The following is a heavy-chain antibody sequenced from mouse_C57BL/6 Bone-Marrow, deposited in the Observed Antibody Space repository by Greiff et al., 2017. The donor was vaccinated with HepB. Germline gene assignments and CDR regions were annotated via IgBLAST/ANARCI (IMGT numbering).Heavy chain of an antibody. CDR2: IDPENGDT. V-gene: IGHV14-4*01. CDR1: GFNIKDDY. J-gene: IGHJ1*03. Sequence: VQLQQSGAELVRPGASVKLSCTASGFNIKDDYMHWVKQRPEQGLEWIGWIDPENGDTEYASKFQGKATITADTSSNPAYLQLSSLTSEDTAVYYCTLYGNYEGWYFDVWGTGTTVTVSS. CDR3: TLYGNYEGWYFDV. D-gene: IGHD2-1*01.